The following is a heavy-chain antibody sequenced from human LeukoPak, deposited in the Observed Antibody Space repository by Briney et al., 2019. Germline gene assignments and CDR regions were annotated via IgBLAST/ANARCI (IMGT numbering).Heavy chain of an antibody. Sequence: ASVKVSCKASGCTFTSYDINWVRQATGQGLGWMGWMNPNSGNTGYAQKFQGRVTMARNTSISTVYMELSSLRSEDTAVYYCARALYSGYDYWGQGTLVTVSS. J-gene: IGHJ4*02. CDR1: GCTFTSYD. D-gene: IGHD5-12*01. CDR2: MNPNSGNT. CDR3: ARALYSGYDY. V-gene: IGHV1-8*01.